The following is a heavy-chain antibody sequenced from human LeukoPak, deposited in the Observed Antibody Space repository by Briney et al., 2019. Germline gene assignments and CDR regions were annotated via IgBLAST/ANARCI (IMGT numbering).Heavy chain of an antibody. CDR2: ISWNSGST. J-gene: IGHJ5*02. Sequence: PGGSLRLSCAASGFIFDDYAIHWVRQAPGKGLEWVSGISWNSGSTEYADSVKGRFTISRDNAKNSLYLQMNSLRAEDTAVYYCASLDELLPYNWFDPWGQGTLVTVSS. CDR3: ASLDELLPYNWFDP. CDR1: GFIFDDYA. D-gene: IGHD2-15*01. V-gene: IGHV3-9*01.